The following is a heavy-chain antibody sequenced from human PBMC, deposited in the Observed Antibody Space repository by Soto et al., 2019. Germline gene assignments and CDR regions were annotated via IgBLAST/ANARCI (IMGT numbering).Heavy chain of an antibody. Sequence: GGSLRLSCAASGFTVSSNYLTWVRQAPGKGLERVSVIYKSGRTXXPXSVKGRFTSSSDKSQNTLYLQMDSLRVEDTXXXXCARDSGRXXXXXXVDVWGXGTTV. J-gene: IGHJ6*02. CDR3: ARDSGRXXXXXXVDV. V-gene: IGHV3-53*01. D-gene: IGHD5-12*01. CDR2: IYKSGRT. CDR1: GFTVSSNY.